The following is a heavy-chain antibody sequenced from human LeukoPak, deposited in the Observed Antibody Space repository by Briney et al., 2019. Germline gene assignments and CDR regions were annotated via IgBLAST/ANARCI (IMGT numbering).Heavy chain of an antibody. CDR3: ASGGGYSSAWHSSDY. CDR1: GFTVSKTY. CDR2: IYSDGRT. J-gene: IGHJ4*02. Sequence: GGSLRLSCAASGFTVSKTYMSGVGQAPGKGLEWVSIIYSDGRTYYADSVKGRFTISRDNSKNTMYLQMNSLRAEDTAVYYCASGGGYSSAWHSSDYWGQGTLVTVSS. V-gene: IGHV3-53*01. D-gene: IGHD6-19*01.